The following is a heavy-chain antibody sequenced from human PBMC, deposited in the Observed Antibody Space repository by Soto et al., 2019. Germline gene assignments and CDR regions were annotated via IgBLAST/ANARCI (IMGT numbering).Heavy chain of an antibody. CDR3: AKRNYGSEFDY. V-gene: IGHV1-3*01. CDR2: INAGNGKT. Sequence: GASVKVSCKASGYIFTNYAIHWVRQAPGQRLEWMGWINAGNGKTKYSQNFQGRVTITRDTSASIAYMEVNSLRAEDTAVYYCAKRNYGSEFDYWGQGTLVTVSS. D-gene: IGHD3-10*01. J-gene: IGHJ4*02. CDR1: GYIFTNYA.